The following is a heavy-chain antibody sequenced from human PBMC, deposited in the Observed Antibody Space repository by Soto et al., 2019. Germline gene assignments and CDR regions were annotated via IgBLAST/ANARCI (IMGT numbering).Heavy chain of an antibody. CDR2: IYYSGST. J-gene: IGHJ6*02. V-gene: IGHV4-39*01. CDR3: ASQLVGANPVNYYSGMDV. CDR1: GGSISSSSYY. Sequence: SETLSLTCTVSGGSISSSSYYWGWIRQPPGKGLEWIGSIYYSGSTYYNPSLKSRVTISVDTSKNQFSLKLSSVTAADTAVYRCASQLVGANPVNYYSGMDVWGPGTKVTVSS. D-gene: IGHD1-26*01.